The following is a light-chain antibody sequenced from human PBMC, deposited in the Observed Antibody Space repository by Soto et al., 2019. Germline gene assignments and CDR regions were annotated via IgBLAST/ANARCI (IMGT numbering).Light chain of an antibody. CDR3: ISYKTDDTFL. Sequence: QSAQARPPTETWFPGTTSNIPRHGNRRGMGASKFVSWYQHLPGRAPKVISFEATNRPSGVSNRFSGSKSSITASLTISGLQSDDEAEYFCISYKTDDTFLVGTGTKV. CDR1: RRGMGASKF. V-gene: IGLV2-14*01. CDR2: EAT. J-gene: IGLJ1*01.